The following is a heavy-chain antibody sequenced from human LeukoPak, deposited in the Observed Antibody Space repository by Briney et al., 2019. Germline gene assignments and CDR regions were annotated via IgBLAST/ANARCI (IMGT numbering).Heavy chain of an antibody. CDR1: GGSFSGYY. CDR2: INHSGST. CDR3: ASEGERGWYRDYFDY. J-gene: IGHJ4*02. V-gene: IGHV4-34*01. D-gene: IGHD6-19*01. Sequence: SETLSLTCAVYGGSFSGYYWSWIRQPPGKVREWLGEINHSGSTNYNPSLKSRVTISVDTSKNQFSLKLSSVTAADTAVYYCASEGERGWYRDYFDYWGQGTPVTVSS.